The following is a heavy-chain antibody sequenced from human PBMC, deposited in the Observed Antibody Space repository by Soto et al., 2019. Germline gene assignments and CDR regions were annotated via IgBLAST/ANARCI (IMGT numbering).Heavy chain of an antibody. J-gene: IGHJ6*02. CDR2: ISSSSGST. CDR1: GFTFSDYY. V-gene: IGHV3-11*06. CDR3: ARDRGGYDRLYYYHGMDV. D-gene: IGHD5-12*01. Sequence: PGGSLRLSCAASGFTFSDYYMSWIRQAPGKGLEYISYISSSSGSTNYADSVKGRFTISRGNAKNSLYLQMSSLRAEDTAVYYCARDRGGYDRLYYYHGMDVWGQGTTVTVSS.